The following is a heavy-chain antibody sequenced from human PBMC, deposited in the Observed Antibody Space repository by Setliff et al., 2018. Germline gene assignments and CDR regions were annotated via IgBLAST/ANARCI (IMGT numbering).Heavy chain of an antibody. Sequence: ASVKVSCKASGYSFTSFSITWVRQAPGQGLEWLGWVSTYNGDTKSAQKFRGRVTMTTDISTSTVYMELRTLRSDDTAVYYCARAGVAAADRKGLLEYWGQGTLVTVSS. CDR2: VSTYNGDT. D-gene: IGHD6-13*01. J-gene: IGHJ4*02. V-gene: IGHV1-18*01. CDR3: ARAGVAAADRKGLLEY. CDR1: GYSFTSFS.